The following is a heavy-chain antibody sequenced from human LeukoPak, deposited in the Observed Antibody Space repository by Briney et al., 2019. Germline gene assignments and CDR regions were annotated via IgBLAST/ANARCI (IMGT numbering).Heavy chain of an antibody. J-gene: IGHJ5*02. CDR1: GFTFSNNA. CDR3: ATDPTEKSRWFDP. CDR2: INNSGSKT. V-gene: IGHV3-23*01. Sequence: GGSLRLSCEASGFTFSNNAMSWVRQAPGQGLEWVGGINNSGSKTNYADSVRGRFTMSRDTSTNTLYMQMNSLIAEDTAVYYWATDPTEKSRWFDPWGQGTLVTVSS.